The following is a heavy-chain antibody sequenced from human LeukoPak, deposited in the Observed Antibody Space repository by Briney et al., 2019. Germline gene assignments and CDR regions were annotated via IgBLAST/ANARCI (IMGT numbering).Heavy chain of an antibody. CDR3: ASSPYDSSGYYSRPSYYFDY. Sequence: SETLSLTCAVSGGSISSGGYSWSWLRQPPGKGLEWIGYIYHSGSTYYHPSLKSRVTISVDRSKNQFSLKLSSVTAADTAVYYCASSPYDSSGYYSRPSYYFDYWGQGTLVTVSS. CDR2: IYHSGST. J-gene: IGHJ4*02. CDR1: GGSISSGGYS. D-gene: IGHD3-22*01. V-gene: IGHV4-30-2*01.